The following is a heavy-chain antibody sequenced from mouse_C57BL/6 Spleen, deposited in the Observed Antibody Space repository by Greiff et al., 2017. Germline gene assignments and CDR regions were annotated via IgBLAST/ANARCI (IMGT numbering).Heavy chain of an antibody. CDR2: INPNNGGT. Sequence: EVQLQQSGPELVKPGASVKIPCKASGYTFTDYNMDWVKQSHGKSLEWIGDINPNNGGTIYNQKFKGKATLTVDKSSSTAYMELRSLTSEDTAVYYCARGFYDYDANYYAMDYWGQGTSVTVSS. J-gene: IGHJ4*01. CDR3: ARGFYDYDANYYAMDY. V-gene: IGHV1-18*01. CDR1: GYTFTDYN. D-gene: IGHD2-4*01.